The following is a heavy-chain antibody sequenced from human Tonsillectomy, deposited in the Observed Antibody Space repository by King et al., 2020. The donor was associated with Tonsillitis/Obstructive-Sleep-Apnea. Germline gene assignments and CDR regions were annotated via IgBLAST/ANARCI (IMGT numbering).Heavy chain of an antibody. CDR1: GFTFSNAW. CDR2: IKSKTGGGTT. V-gene: IGHV3-15*07. CDR3: TTDGKIVGAKGFGY. Sequence: VQLVESGGGLVKPGGSLRLSCAASGFTFSNAWMNWVRQAPGKGLEWVGRIKSKTGGGTTDYAAPVKGRFTISRDDSKNTLYLQMNSLKTEDTAVYYCTTDGKIVGAKGFGYWGQGTLVTVSS. J-gene: IGHJ4*02. D-gene: IGHD1-26*01.